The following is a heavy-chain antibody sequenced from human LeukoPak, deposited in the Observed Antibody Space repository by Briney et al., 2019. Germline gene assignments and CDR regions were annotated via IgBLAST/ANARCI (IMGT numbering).Heavy chain of an antibody. V-gene: IGHV1-46*01. CDR1: GYTFPIYY. CDR2: INPGGGST. Sequence: ASVKVSCKASGYTFPIYYMHWVRQAPGQGLECLGIINPGGGSTNYAQKFQGRVTMTRDTSTSTVYMELTSLRSEDTAVYYCASQYSSRPYYYYGMDVWGQGTTVTVSS. CDR3: ASQYSSRPYYYYGMDV. J-gene: IGHJ6*02. D-gene: IGHD5-18*01.